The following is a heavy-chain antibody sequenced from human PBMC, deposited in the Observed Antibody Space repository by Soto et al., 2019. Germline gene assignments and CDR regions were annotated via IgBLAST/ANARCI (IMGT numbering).Heavy chain of an antibody. Sequence: LRLSCAASGFTFSTYGMHWVRQAPGKGLEWVAVIWYDGSNKYYADSVKGRFTISRDNSKNTLYLQMNSLRAEDTAVYYCASARYSSSSFKGYYYGMDVWGQGTTVTVS. V-gene: IGHV3-33*01. CDR2: IWYDGSNK. CDR1: GFTFSTYG. J-gene: IGHJ6*02. CDR3: ASARYSSSSFKGYYYGMDV. D-gene: IGHD6-6*01.